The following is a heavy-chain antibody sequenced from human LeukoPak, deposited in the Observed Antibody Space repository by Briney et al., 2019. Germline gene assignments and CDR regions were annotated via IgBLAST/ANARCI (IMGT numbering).Heavy chain of an antibody. Sequence: APGPTLVNPTQTLTLTCTFSGFSLSTSGMCVSWIRQPPGKALEWLARIDWDDDKYYSTSLKTRLTISKDTSKNQVVLTMTNMDPVDTATYYCARNTRSYGDYWFDPWGQGTLVTVSS. CDR1: GFSLSTSGMC. V-gene: IGHV2-70*11. J-gene: IGHJ5*02. CDR2: IDWDDDK. D-gene: IGHD4-17*01. CDR3: ARNTRSYGDYWFDP.